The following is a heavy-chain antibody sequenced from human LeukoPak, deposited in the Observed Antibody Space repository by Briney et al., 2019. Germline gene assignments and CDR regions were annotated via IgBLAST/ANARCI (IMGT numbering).Heavy chain of an antibody. CDR2: IKQDGSEK. CDR1: GFTFSSYW. CDR3: ARAIRGLLSPFDY. J-gene: IGHJ4*02. Sequence: PGRSLRLSCAASGFTFSSYWMSWVRQAPGKGLEWVANIKQDGSEKYYVDSVKGRFTISRDNAKNSLYLQMNSLRAEDTAVYYCARAIRGLLSPFDYWGQGTLVTVSS. D-gene: IGHD2-15*01. V-gene: IGHV3-7*01.